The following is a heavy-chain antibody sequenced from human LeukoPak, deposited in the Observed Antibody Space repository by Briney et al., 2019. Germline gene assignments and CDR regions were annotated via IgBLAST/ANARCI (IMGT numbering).Heavy chain of an antibody. CDR1: GITFSRSW. D-gene: IGHD2-15*01. CDR3: ARDRGGRSGLDD. J-gene: IGHJ4*02. V-gene: IGHV3-7*04. CDR2: IKEDGGEI. Sequence: GGSLRLSCAASGITFSRSWMSWVRQAPGKGLEWVAFIKEDGGEIFCVDSVKGRFTISRDNAENFLYLQMNSLRAEDTAVYYCARDRGGRSGLDDWGQGTLVIVSS.